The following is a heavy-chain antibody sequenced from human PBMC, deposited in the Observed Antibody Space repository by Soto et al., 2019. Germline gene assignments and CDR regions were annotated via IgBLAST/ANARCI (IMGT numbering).Heavy chain of an antibody. V-gene: IGHV3-74*01. CDR3: ARGGLYAYYKDM. Sequence: EVPLVESGGGLFQPGGSLSLSCAASGFTFSSHWMHWARQTPGKGLVWVARINPDGSTTNYADSVKGRFTVSRDNAENTVFLQMNSLRAEDTAIYYCARGGLYAYYKDMWGQGTLVSVSS. D-gene: IGHD3-16*01. CDR1: GFTFSSHW. J-gene: IGHJ4*02. CDR2: INPDGSTT.